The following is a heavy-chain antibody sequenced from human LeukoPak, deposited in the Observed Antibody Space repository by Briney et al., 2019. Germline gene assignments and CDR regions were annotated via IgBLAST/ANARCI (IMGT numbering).Heavy chain of an antibody. CDR2: ISYDGSNK. CDR1: GFTFSSYG. V-gene: IGHV3-30*18. Sequence: GGSLRLSCAASGFTFSSYGMHWVRQAPGKGLEWVAVISYDGSNKYYADSVKGRFTISRDNSKNTLYLQMNSLRAEDTAVYYCAKRTDGDGDLDYWGQGTLVTVSS. CDR3: AKRTDGDGDLDY. J-gene: IGHJ4*02. D-gene: IGHD2-21*02.